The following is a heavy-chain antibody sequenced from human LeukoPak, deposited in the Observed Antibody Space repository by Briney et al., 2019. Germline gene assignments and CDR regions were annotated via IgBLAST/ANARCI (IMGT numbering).Heavy chain of an antibody. V-gene: IGHV3-23*01. CDR3: AKVVQSSGYPSAFDI. D-gene: IGHD3-22*01. J-gene: IGHJ3*02. CDR1: GFNFSSFG. Sequence: PGGSLRLSCAASGFNFSSFGVNWVRQGPRKGLEWVSGISFIISTWSADSVKGRFTISRDNSKNTVYLQMNSLRAEDTAVYYCAKVVQSSGYPSAFDIWGQGTMVTVSS. CDR2: ISFIIST.